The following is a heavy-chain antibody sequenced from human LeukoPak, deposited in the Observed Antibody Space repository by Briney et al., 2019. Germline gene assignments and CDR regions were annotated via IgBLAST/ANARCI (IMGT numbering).Heavy chain of an antibody. CDR1: GFTFSSYS. Sequence: PRGSLRLSCAASGFTFSSYSMNWVREAPGKGLEWVSSISSSSSYIYYADSVKGRFTISRDNVKNSLYLEMDSLRAQDTAVYYCAKISGRVVVITSFDYWGQGTLVTVSS. CDR3: AKISGRVVVITSFDY. D-gene: IGHD3-22*01. V-gene: IGHV3-21*01. J-gene: IGHJ4*02. CDR2: ISSSSSYI.